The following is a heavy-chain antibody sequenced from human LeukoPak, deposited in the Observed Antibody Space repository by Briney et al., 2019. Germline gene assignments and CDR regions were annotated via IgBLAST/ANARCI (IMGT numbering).Heavy chain of an antibody. V-gene: IGHV4-30-2*01. CDR3: ATMVRGVHKYYFDY. CDR2: IYHSGST. D-gene: IGHD3-10*01. CDR1: GGSISSGGYS. Sequence: PSETLSLTCAVSGGSISSGGYSWSWIRQPPGKGLEWIGYIYHSGSTYYNPSLKSRVTISVDRSKNQFSLKLSSVTAADTAVYYCATMVRGVHKYYFDYWGQGTLVTVSS. J-gene: IGHJ4*02.